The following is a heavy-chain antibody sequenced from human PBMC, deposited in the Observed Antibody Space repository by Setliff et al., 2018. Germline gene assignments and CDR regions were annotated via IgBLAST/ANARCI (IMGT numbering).Heavy chain of an antibody. D-gene: IGHD2-2*01. CDR3: ARGYCNSVGCFFAGWFDP. Sequence: SETLSLTCTVSGGSISSYYWSWIRQPPGKGLEWIGYIDYSGSTNYNPSLKSRVTTSIDTSKNQFSLKLSSVTAADTAVYYCARGYCNSVGCFFAGWFDPWGQGTLVTV. CDR2: IDYSGST. J-gene: IGHJ5*02. CDR1: GGSISSYY. V-gene: IGHV4-59*12.